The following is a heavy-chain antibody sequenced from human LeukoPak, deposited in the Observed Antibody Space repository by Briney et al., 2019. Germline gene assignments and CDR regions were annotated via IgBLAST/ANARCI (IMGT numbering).Heavy chain of an antibody. CDR3: ARDTVTGYDYYYYMDV. CDR1: GGSISSYY. Sequence: SETLSLTCTVSGGSISSYYWSWIRQPAGKGLEWIGRIYTSGSTNYNPSLKSRVTMSVDTSENQFSLKLSSVTAADTAVYYCARDTVTGYDYYYYMDVWGKGTTVTVSS. D-gene: IGHD4-11*01. V-gene: IGHV4-4*07. CDR2: IYTSGST. J-gene: IGHJ6*03.